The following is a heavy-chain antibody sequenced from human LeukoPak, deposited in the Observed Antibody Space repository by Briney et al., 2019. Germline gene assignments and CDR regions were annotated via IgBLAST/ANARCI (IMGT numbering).Heavy chain of an antibody. CDR3: TTPAPNCSSTSCYLRLTTSYYYYGMDV. D-gene: IGHD2-2*01. CDR2: IKSKTDGGTT. CDR1: GFTVSSNY. Sequence: GGSLRLSCAASGFTVSSNYMSWVRQAPGKGLEWVGRIKSKTDGGTTDYAAPVKGRFTISRDDSKNTLYLQMNSLKTEDTAVYYCTTPAPNCSSTSCYLRLTTSYYYYGMDVWGQGTTVTVSS. J-gene: IGHJ6*02. V-gene: IGHV3-15*01.